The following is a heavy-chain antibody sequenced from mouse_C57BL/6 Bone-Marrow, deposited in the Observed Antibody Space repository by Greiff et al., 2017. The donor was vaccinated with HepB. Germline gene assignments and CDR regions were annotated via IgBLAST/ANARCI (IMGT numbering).Heavy chain of an antibody. J-gene: IGHJ3*01. D-gene: IGHD2-2*01. CDR3: ARGDYGYERFWLAY. CDR2: IRNKANGYTT. Sequence: EVMLVESGGGLVQPGGSLSLSCAASGFTFTDYYMSWVRQPPGKALEWLGFIRNKANGYTTEYIESVKGRFTISRDNSQSILYLQMNALRAEDRATYYCARGDYGYERFWLAYWGRGTLVTVSA. CDR1: GFTFTDYY. V-gene: IGHV7-3*01.